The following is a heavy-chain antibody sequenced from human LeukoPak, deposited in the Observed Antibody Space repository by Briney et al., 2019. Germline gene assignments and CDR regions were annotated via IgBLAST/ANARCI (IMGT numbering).Heavy chain of an antibody. V-gene: IGHV3-21*01. CDR3: ARDYWGAGSYYFFDY. Sequence: GGSLRLSCAASGFTLSSYSMNWVRQAPGKGLEWVSSISSSSSYIYYADSVKGRFTISRDNAKNSLYLQMNSLRAEDTAVYYCARDYWGAGSYYFFDYWGQGTLVTVSS. D-gene: IGHD1-26*01. CDR1: GFTLSSYS. CDR2: ISSSSSYI. J-gene: IGHJ4*02.